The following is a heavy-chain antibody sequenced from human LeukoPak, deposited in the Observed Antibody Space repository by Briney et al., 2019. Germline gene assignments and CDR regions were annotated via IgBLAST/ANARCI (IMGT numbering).Heavy chain of an antibody. J-gene: IGHJ4*02. D-gene: IGHD2-2*01. Sequence: GRSLRLSCAASGFTFDDYAMHWVRQAPGKGLEWVSVITGIGGGTYYAESVEGRFTVSRDNSKNTVYLQMNSLRADDTAVYYCAKDGGSTLPYYFDWWGQGTLVTVAS. CDR3: AKDGGSTLPYYFDW. V-gene: IGHV3-23*01. CDR1: GFTFDDYA. CDR2: ITGIGGGT.